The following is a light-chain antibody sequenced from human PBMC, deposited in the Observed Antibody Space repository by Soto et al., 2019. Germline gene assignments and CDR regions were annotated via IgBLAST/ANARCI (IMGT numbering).Light chain of an antibody. Sequence: IQLTQSPSSLSGSVGDIVTITCRASQSIHNTLNWYQQKPGKAPKLLVYDASALQSGVATRFSGSGSGTEFTLIISGLQPEDSATYYCRRYTNTNNPWMFGQGTKVDIK. V-gene: IGKV1D-13*01. CDR1: QSIHNT. J-gene: IGKJ1*01. CDR3: RRYTNTNNPWM. CDR2: DAS.